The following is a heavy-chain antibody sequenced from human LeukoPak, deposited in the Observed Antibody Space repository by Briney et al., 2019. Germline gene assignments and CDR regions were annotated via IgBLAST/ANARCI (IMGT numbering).Heavy chain of an antibody. CDR3: ARGPYCSGGSCYSPTSIDY. Sequence: SETLSLTCAVYGWSFSGYYWSWIRQPPGKGLEWIGEINHSGSTNYNPSLKSRVPISVDTSKNQFSLKLSSVTAADTAVYYCARGPYCSGGSCYSPTSIDYWGQGTLVTVSS. CDR2: INHSGST. J-gene: IGHJ4*02. D-gene: IGHD2-15*01. CDR1: GWSFSGYY. V-gene: IGHV4-34*01.